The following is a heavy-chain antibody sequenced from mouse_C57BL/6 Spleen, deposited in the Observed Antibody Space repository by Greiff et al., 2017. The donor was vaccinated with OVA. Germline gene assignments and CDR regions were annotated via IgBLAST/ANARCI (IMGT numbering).Heavy chain of an antibody. J-gene: IGHJ4*01. Sequence: VQLKESGGGLVQPGGSMKLSCVASGFTFSNYWMNWVRQSPEKGLEWVAQIRLKSDNYATHYAESVKGRFTISRDDSKSSVYLQMNNLRAEDTGIYYCTGRYSLYAMDYWGQGTSVTVSS. CDR2: IRLKSDNYAT. V-gene: IGHV6-3*01. CDR3: TGRYSLYAMDY. D-gene: IGHD1-1*01. CDR1: GFTFSNYW.